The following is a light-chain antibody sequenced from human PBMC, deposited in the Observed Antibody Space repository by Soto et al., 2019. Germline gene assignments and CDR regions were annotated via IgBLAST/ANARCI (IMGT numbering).Light chain of an antibody. Sequence: EIVLTQSPATLSLSPGERATLSCRASQSVSSYLAWYQQKPGQAPRLLIYDASHRATGIPARFSGSGSGTDFTLTISSLEPEDCAVYYCQQRSNWPPLAFGGGTKVEIK. CDR2: DAS. V-gene: IGKV3-11*01. J-gene: IGKJ4*01. CDR1: QSVSSY. CDR3: QQRSNWPPLA.